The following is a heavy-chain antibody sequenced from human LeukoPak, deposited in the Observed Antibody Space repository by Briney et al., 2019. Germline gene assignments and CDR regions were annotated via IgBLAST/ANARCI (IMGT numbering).Heavy chain of an antibody. CDR2: INPSGGST. CDR3: ARHVTAILRGPPDPWGSDAFDI. D-gene: IGHD2-21*02. Sequence: ASVKVSCKASGYTFTSYYMHWVRQAPGQGLEWMGIINPSGGSTSYAQKFQGRVTMTRDTSTSTVYMELSSLRSEDTAVYYCARHVTAILRGPPDPWGSDAFDIWGQGTMVTVSS. J-gene: IGHJ3*02. V-gene: IGHV1-46*01. CDR1: GYTFTSYY.